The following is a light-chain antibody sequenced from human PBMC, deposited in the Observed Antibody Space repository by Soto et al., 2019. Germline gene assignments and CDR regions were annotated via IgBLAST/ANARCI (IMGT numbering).Light chain of an antibody. V-gene: IGLV2-23*01. J-gene: IGLJ2*01. CDR1: SSDVGSYNL. Sequence: QSVLTQPASVSGSPGQSITISCTGTSSDVGSYNLVSWYQQHPGKALKLMIYEGSKRPSGVSNRFSGSKSGNTASLTISGLQAEDEADYYCCSYAGSTTYVVFGGGTKVTVL. CDR3: CSYAGSTTYVV. CDR2: EGS.